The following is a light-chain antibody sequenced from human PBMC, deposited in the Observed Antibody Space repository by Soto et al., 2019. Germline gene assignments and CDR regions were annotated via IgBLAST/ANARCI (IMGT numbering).Light chain of an antibody. CDR3: SSYTSSTPYV. CDR2: DVS. CDR1: SSDVGGCNY. V-gene: IGLV2-14*01. J-gene: IGLJ1*01. Sequence: QSVLTQPASVSGSPGQSITISCTGTSSDVGGCNYVSWYQQHPGKAPKLMIYDVSNRPSGVSNRFSGSKSGNTASLTISGLQAEDEADYYCSSYTSSTPYVFGTGTKVTVL.